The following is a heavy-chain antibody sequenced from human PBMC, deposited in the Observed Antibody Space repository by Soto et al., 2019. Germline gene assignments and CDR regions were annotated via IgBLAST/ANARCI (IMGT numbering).Heavy chain of an antibody. Sequence: EVQLVESGGGLVKPGGSLRLSCAASGFTFSTYSMDWVRQAPGKGLEWVSSIDSTSTYIYYADPVKGRFTISRDNANNSLFLQMNSLRPEDTAVYYCASRGGTYWGQGTLVTVSS. CDR2: IDSTSTYI. CDR3: ASRGGTY. V-gene: IGHV3-21*01. J-gene: IGHJ4*02. D-gene: IGHD2-15*01. CDR1: GFTFSTYS.